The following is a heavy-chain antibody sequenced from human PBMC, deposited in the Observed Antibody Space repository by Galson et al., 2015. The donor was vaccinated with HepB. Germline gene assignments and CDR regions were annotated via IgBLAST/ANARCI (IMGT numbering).Heavy chain of an antibody. Sequence: SLRLSCAASGFTFSSYSMNWVRQAPGKGLEWVSYISSSSSAIYYADSVKGRFTISRDNAKNSLYLQMNSLRDEDTAVYYCARRGHPYDYYYYYMDVWGKGTTVTVSS. V-gene: IGHV3-48*02. D-gene: IGHD5-12*01. J-gene: IGHJ6*03. CDR3: ARRGHPYDYYYYYMDV. CDR1: GFTFSSYS. CDR2: ISSSSSAI.